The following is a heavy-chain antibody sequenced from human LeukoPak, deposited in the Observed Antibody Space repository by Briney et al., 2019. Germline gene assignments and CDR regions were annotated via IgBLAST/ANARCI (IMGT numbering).Heavy chain of an antibody. CDR1: GYSFTSYW. D-gene: IGHD3-22*01. J-gene: IGHJ6*02. CDR2: IYPGDSDT. CDR3: ARLSYYDSSGYYKDYYYYYGMDV. V-gene: IGHV5-51*01. Sequence: GESLKISCKGSGYSFTSYWIGWVRQMPGKGLEWMGIIYPGDSDTRYSPSFQDQVTISADKSISTAYLQWSSLKASDTAMYYCARLSYYDSSGYYKDYYYYYGMDVWGQGTMVTVSS.